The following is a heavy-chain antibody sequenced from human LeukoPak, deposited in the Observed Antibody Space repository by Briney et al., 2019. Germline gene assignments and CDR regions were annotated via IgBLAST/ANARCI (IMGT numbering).Heavy chain of an antibody. CDR2: IYFSGST. D-gene: IGHD6-6*01. V-gene: IGHV4-39*01. CDR1: GGSISSSSYY. Sequence: PSETLSLTCTVSGGSISSSSYYWGWIRQPPGKGLEWIGSIYFSGSTYYNPSLKSRVTISVDTSKNQFSLKLSSLTAADTAVYYCARHLPYSSSSYFHYWGQGTLVTVSS. CDR3: ARHLPYSSSSYFHY. J-gene: IGHJ4*02.